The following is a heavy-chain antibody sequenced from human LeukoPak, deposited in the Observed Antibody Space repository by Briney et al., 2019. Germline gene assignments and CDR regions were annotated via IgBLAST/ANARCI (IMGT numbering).Heavy chain of an antibody. V-gene: IGHV4-31*03. CDR1: GGSISSGGYY. D-gene: IGHD2-2*01. CDR2: IYYSGST. CDR3: ARGVGYCSSTSCSFDY. Sequence: PSETLSLTCTVSGGSISSGGYYWSWIRQHPGKGLEWIGYIYYSGSTYYNPSLKSRVTISVDTSKKQFSLKLSSVTAADTAMYYCARGVGYCSSTSCSFDYWGQGTLVTVSS. J-gene: IGHJ4*02.